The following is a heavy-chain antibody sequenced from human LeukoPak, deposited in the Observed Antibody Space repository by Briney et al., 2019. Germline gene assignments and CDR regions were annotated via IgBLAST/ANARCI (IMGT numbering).Heavy chain of an antibody. Sequence: SETLSLTCTVSGGSISSSSYYWGWIRQPPGKGLEWIGSIYYSGSTYYNPSLKSRVTISVDTSKNQFSLKLSSVTAADTAVYYCARSPELRFLEWTYYFDYWGQGTLVTVSS. J-gene: IGHJ4*02. CDR1: GGSISSSSYY. CDR3: ARSPELRFLEWTYYFDY. D-gene: IGHD3-3*01. V-gene: IGHV4-39*07. CDR2: IYYSGST.